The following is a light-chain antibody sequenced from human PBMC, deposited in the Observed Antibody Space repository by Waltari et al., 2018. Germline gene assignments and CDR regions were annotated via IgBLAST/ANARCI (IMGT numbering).Light chain of an antibody. CDR2: DVN. V-gene: IGLV2-14*03. CDR1: SSDVNPYNF. J-gene: IGLJ2*01. Sequence: QSALTQPASVSESPGQSITIPCTATSSDVNPYNFVSWYQQPPGTAPKLLIYDVNNRPSGGSDRFSGSKSGNAASLTISRLQAEDEADYYCSSYTASGTLVFGGGTRLTVL. CDR3: SSYTASGTLV.